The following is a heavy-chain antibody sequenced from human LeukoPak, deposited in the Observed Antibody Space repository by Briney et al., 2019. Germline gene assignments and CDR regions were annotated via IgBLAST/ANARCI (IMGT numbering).Heavy chain of an antibody. Sequence: GGSLRLSCAASGFTFRSYAMSWVRQAPGKGLEWVSAISGSGGSTYYADSVKGRFTISRDNSKNTLYLQMNSLRAEDTAVYYCAKDSSGWYYFDYWGQGTLLTVSS. CDR2: ISGSGGST. CDR1: GFTFRSYA. CDR3: AKDSSGWYYFDY. V-gene: IGHV3-23*01. J-gene: IGHJ4*02. D-gene: IGHD6-19*01.